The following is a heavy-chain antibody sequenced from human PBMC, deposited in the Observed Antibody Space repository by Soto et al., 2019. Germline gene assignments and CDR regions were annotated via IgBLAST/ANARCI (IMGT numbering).Heavy chain of an antibody. Sequence: SETLSLTCTVSGGSISSYYWSWIRQPPGKGLEWIGYIYYSGSTNYNPSLKSRVTISVDTSKNQFSLKLSSVTAADTAVYYCARAETYYDFWSGYSHWGQGTLVTVS. D-gene: IGHD3-3*01. CDR3: ARAETYYDFWSGYSH. J-gene: IGHJ4*02. CDR1: GGSISSYY. V-gene: IGHV4-59*01. CDR2: IYYSGST.